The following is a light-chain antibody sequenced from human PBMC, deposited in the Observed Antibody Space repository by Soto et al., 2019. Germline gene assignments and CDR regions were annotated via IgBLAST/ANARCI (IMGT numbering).Light chain of an antibody. CDR3: HQYSHWPPWT. V-gene: IGKV3-15*01. Sequence: TVLTHSPATLSVSPVGGATLSFMTSQSLNDNLARYQQKPGQAPRLLIYRASTRATGVPGRFSASGSGTEFTLTISSLQSEDSAVYYCHQYSHWPPWTFGPETKVDIK. J-gene: IGKJ1*01. CDR1: QSLNDN. CDR2: RAS.